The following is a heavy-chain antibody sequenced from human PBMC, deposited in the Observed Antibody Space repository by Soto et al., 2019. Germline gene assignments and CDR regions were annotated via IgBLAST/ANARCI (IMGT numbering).Heavy chain of an antibody. D-gene: IGHD1-26*01. V-gene: IGHV4-34*01. Sequence: SETLSLTCAVYGGSFSGYYWSWIRQPPGKGLEWIGEINHSGSTNYNPSLKSRVTISVDTSKNQFSLKLSSVTAADTAVYYCARDRRTGIVGATGAYFDYWGQGTLVTVSS. CDR2: INHSGST. CDR3: ARDRRTGIVGATGAYFDY. J-gene: IGHJ4*02. CDR1: GGSFSGYY.